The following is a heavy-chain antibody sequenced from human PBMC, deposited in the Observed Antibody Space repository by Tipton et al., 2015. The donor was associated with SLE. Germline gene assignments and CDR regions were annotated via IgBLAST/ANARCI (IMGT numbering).Heavy chain of an antibody. Sequence: GLVKPSETLSLTCSVSGYSISSGYFWGWIRQPPGKGPEWIASIYQSGRTYYNPSLKSRVAISVDTSKNQVSLRLRSVTAADTAVYYCARAPPGTGGYYFEYWGQGTLVTVSS. D-gene: IGHD2-8*02. V-gene: IGHV4-38-2*02. CDR3: ARAPPGTGGYYFEY. J-gene: IGHJ4*02. CDR1: GYSISSGYF. CDR2: IYQSGRT.